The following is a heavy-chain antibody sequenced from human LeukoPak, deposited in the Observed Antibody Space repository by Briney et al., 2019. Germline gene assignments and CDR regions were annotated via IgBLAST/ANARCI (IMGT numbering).Heavy chain of an antibody. CDR3: AKALYDSSGYYYSYDAFDI. CDR1: GFTFSSYA. CDR2: ISGSGGST. Sequence: GGSLRLSCAASGFTFSSYAMSWVRQAPGKGLEWVSAISGSGGSTYYADSVKGRFTISRDNSKNTLYLQMNSLRAEDTAVYYCAKALYDSSGYYYSYDAFDIWGQGTMVTVSS. D-gene: IGHD3-22*01. J-gene: IGHJ3*02. V-gene: IGHV3-23*01.